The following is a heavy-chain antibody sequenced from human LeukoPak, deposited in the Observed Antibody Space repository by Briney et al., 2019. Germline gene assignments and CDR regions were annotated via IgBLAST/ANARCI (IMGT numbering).Heavy chain of an antibody. J-gene: IGHJ4*02. V-gene: IGHV4-34*01. Sequence: PSETLSLTCAVYGGSFSGYYWSWIRQPPGKGLEWIGEINHSGSTNYNPSLKSRVTISVDTSKNQFSLKLSSVTAADTAVYYCARGNYDFWSGYSSIDYWGQGTLVTVSS. CDR3: ARGNYDFWSGYSSIDY. CDR2: INHSGST. CDR1: GGSFSGYY. D-gene: IGHD3-3*01.